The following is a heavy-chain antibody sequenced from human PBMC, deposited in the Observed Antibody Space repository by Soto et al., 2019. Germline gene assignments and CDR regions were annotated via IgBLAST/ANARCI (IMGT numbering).Heavy chain of an antibody. V-gene: IGHV6-1*01. D-gene: IGHD6-6*01. CDR1: GDSVSSNSAA. J-gene: IGHJ4*02. CDR2: TYYRSKWYN. CDR3: ARDGSSIAARPRGYYFDY. Sequence: QVQLQQSGPGLVKPSQTLSLTCAISGDSVSSNSAAWNWIRQSPSRGLEWLGRTYYRSKWYNDYAVSVKSRITINPDTSKNQFSLQLNSVTPEDTAVYYCARDGSSIAARPRGYYFDYWGQGTLVTVSS.